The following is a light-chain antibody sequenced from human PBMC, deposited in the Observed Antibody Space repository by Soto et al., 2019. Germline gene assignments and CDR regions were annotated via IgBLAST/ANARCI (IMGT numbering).Light chain of an antibody. Sequence: QSALAQAASVAGSPGQSITISCTGSSSDVGGYNYVSWYQQHPGKAPKLIIYAVSNRPSGVSNRFSGSKSGNTATLTISGLQAEDEADYYCCSYTVSGTDVFGTGTKVTVL. J-gene: IGLJ1*01. CDR2: AVS. V-gene: IGLV2-14*01. CDR1: SSDVGGYNY. CDR3: CSYTVSGTDV.